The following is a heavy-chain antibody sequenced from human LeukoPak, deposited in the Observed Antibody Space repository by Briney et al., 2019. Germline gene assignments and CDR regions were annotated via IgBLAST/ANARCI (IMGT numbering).Heavy chain of an antibody. D-gene: IGHD3-10*01. CDR3: ATIVYGSGIYDAFDI. Sequence: GESLKISCKGSGYSFTSYWIGWVRQMPGKGLEWTGIIYPGDSDTRYSPSFQGQVTISADKSISTAYLQWSSLKASDTAMYYCATIVYGSGIYDAFDIWGQGTMVTVSS. V-gene: IGHV5-51*01. CDR2: IYPGDSDT. CDR1: GYSFTSYW. J-gene: IGHJ3*02.